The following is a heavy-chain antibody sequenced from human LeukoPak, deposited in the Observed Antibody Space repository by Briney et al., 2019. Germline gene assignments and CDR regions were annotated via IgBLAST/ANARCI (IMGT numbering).Heavy chain of an antibody. V-gene: IGHV3-11*04. CDR1: GFTFSNAW. CDR3: ARAGPFVVVPAATDY. CDR2: ISSSGSTI. D-gene: IGHD2-2*01. J-gene: IGHJ4*02. Sequence: PGGSLRLSCAASGFTFSNAWMSWVRQAPGKGLEWVSYISSSGSTIYYADSVKGRFTISRDNAKNSLYLQMNSLRAEDTAVYYCARAGPFVVVPAATDYWGQGTLVTVSS.